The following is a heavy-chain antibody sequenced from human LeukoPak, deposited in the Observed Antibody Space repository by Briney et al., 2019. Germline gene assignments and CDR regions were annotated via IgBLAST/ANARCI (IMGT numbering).Heavy chain of an antibody. V-gene: IGHV3-21*01. CDR3: ARYNSGWNDY. CDR1: GFTFSSFD. CDR2: ISSTSSLI. D-gene: IGHD6-19*01. J-gene: IGHJ4*02. Sequence: GGSLRLSCAASGFTFSSFDMNWVRQAPGKGLEWVSSISSTSSLIWYADSLKGRFTISRDNAKNSLYLQMDSLRAEDTAVYYCARYNSGWNDYWGQGTLVTVSS.